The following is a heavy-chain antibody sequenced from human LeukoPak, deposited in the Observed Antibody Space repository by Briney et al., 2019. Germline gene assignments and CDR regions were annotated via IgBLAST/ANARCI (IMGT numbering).Heavy chain of an antibody. CDR2: IYYSGST. CDR3: ARMNDYGAGGYYFDC. J-gene: IGHJ4*02. Sequence: SETLSLTCTVSGDSISSGGYYWSWIRQHPGKGLEWIGYIYYSGSTQYTPSLKSRVTISVDTSKNQFSLKLSSVTAADTAVYYCARMNDYGAGGYYFDCWGQGTLVTVSS. D-gene: IGHD4-17*01. V-gene: IGHV4-31*03. CDR1: GDSISSGGYY.